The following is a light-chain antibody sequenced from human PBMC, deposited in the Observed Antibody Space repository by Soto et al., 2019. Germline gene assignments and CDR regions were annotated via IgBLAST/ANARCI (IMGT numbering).Light chain of an antibody. CDR1: QSIRSNY. CDR3: QQYGSSPRT. V-gene: IGKV3-20*01. J-gene: IGKJ1*01. Sequence: FALLQPHDTLSLYTGERATLTCRASQSIRSNYVAWYQQKPGQGPRLLIYGASSRATCNPERFSGSGSGTDFTLIISRLEPGDFAMYYCQQYGSSPRTFGQGTKVDIK. CDR2: GAS.